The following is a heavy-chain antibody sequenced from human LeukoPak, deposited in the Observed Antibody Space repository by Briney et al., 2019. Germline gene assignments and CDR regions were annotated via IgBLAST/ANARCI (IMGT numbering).Heavy chain of an antibody. CDR1: RFTFSDAL. V-gene: IGHV3-15*05. D-gene: IGHD2-2*01. CDR2: IKRKRDEGPT. CDR3: ATGSRGDF. Sequence: PGWALTLSCAASRFTFSDALMTGLGQAAGQELAWVGLIKRKRDEGPTQYGPPEAGRLTIYRDDSKETLYLQMESVKTEDTSVYYCATGSRGDFWGQGTLVTVSS. J-gene: IGHJ4*02.